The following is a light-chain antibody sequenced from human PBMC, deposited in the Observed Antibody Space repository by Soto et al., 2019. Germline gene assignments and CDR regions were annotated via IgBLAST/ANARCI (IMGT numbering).Light chain of an antibody. CDR3: QHHNNWPPFT. CDR1: QSVSSN. V-gene: IGKV3-15*01. CDR2: DTS. J-gene: IGKJ3*01. Sequence: EIVMTQSPATLSVSPGERATLSCRAGQSVSSNLAWYQQKPGQAPRPLIYDTSTRATGIPVRLSGSGSGTEFTLTISSLQSEDFAVYYCQHHNNWPPFTFGPGTKVDIK.